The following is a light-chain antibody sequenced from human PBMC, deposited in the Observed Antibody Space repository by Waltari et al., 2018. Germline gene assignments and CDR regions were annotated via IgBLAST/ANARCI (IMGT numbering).Light chain of an antibody. CDR3: SSYTRRITPFV. Sequence: QSALTQPASVSGSPGQSITISCTGTDSDVGASNSVSWYQHLPGNTPKLIIYDVSDRPSGVSDLFSGSKSGNTASLTISGLQAEDEADYYCSSYTRRITPFVFGTGTTVTVL. V-gene: IGLV2-14*03. CDR2: DVS. J-gene: IGLJ1*01. CDR1: DSDVGASNS.